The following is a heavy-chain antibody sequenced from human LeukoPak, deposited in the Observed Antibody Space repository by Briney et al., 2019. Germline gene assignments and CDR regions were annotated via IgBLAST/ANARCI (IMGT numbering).Heavy chain of an antibody. Sequence: GGSLRLSCAASGFAFADYAMHWVRQIPGKGLEGVAHIHADGGRTFHADSVKGRFTVSRDNGKNSLFLQMDSLTSDDTALYYCSTWAFYHGLDVWGQGATVIVSS. CDR2: IHADGGRT. CDR3: STWAFYHGLDV. J-gene: IGHJ6*02. CDR1: GFAFADYA. V-gene: IGHV3-43*02. D-gene: IGHD2/OR15-2a*01.